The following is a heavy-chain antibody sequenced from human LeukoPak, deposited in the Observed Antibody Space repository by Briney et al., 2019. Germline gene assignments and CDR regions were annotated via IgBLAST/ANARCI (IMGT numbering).Heavy chain of an antibody. Sequence: ASVTVSCKASGYIFTGYYMHWVRQAPGQGLEWLGLISPRGGSTWYAQRFQGRVTVTRDMSTSTDYMELSSLRSEDTAVYYCARDNSVGDYAWWFDPWGQGTLVTVSS. D-gene: IGHD1-26*01. CDR1: GYIFTGYY. CDR3: ARDNSVGDYAWWFDP. CDR2: ISPRGGST. J-gene: IGHJ5*02. V-gene: IGHV1-46*01.